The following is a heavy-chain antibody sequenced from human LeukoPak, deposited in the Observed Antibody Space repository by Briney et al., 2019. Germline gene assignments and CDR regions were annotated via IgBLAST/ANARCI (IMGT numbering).Heavy chain of an antibody. J-gene: IGHJ4*02. CDR1: GFIFSSYS. V-gene: IGHV3-48*04. CDR3: VKGFLYFYDSSAFYYFDS. CDR2: ISSSGSTI. D-gene: IGHD3-22*01. Sequence: GGSLRLSCAASGFIFSSYSMNWVRQAPGKGLEWVSYISSSGSTIYYADSVKGRFTISRDNAKNSLYLQMNSLRAEDTALYYCVKGFLYFYDSSAFYYFDSWGQGTLVTVSS.